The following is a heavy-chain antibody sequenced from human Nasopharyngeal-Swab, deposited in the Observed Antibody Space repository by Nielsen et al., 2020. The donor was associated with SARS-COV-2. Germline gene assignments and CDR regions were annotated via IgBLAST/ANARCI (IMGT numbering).Heavy chain of an antibody. CDR3: ARDQASIAAMAY. CDR1: GYTFTSYD. D-gene: IGHD6-13*01. CDR2: MNPNSGNT. J-gene: IGHJ4*02. V-gene: IGHV1-8*01. Sequence: ASVKVSCKASGYTFTSYDINWVRQATGQGLEWMGWMNPNSGNTGYAQKFQGRVTMTRNTSISTAYMELSSLRSEDTAVYYCARDQASIAAMAYWGQGTLVTVSS.